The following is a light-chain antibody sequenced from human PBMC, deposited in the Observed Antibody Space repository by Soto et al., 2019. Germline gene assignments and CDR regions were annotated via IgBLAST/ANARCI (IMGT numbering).Light chain of an antibody. CDR1: QSISSY. CDR2: AAS. J-gene: IGKJ1*01. Sequence: QMTQSPSSLSASVGDRVTITCRASQSISSYLHWYQRKPGKAPKLLIYAASNLQSGVPSRFSGSGSGTDFTLTIGSLQPEDFATYYCQQSYSTPWTFGQGTKVDIK. CDR3: QQSYSTPWT. V-gene: IGKV1-39*01.